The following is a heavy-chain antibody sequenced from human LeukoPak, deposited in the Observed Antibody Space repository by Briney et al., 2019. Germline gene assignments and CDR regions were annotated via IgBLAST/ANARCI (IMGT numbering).Heavy chain of an antibody. J-gene: IGHJ3*02. D-gene: IGHD3-10*01. CDR3: ASHAFGGSYDAFDI. Sequence: GGSLRLSCAASGFTFSSYWMSWVRQAPGKGLEWVANIKQDGSEKYYVDSVKGRFTISRDNAKNSLYLQMNSLRAEDTAVYYCASHAFGGSYDAFDIWGQGTMVTVSS. CDR1: GFTFSSYW. V-gene: IGHV3-7*03. CDR2: IKQDGSEK.